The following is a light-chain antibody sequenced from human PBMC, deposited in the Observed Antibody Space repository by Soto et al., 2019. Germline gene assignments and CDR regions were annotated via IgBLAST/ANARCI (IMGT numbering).Light chain of an antibody. V-gene: IGLV2-23*01. J-gene: IGLJ2*01. Sequence: QSALTQPASVSGSPGQSITISCTGTSSDVGSYNLVSWYQQHPGKAPKLMIYEGSKRPSGVSNRFSGSKSGNTASMTISGLQAEDEADYYCFSYAPSSTVVFGGGTKLTVL. CDR1: SSDVGSYNL. CDR3: FSYAPSSTVV. CDR2: EGS.